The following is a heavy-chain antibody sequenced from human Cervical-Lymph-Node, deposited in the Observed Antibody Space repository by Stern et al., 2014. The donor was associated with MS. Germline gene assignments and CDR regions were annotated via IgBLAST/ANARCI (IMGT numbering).Heavy chain of an antibody. V-gene: IGHV1-69*09. J-gene: IGHJ4*02. CDR2: IIPFLGIA. CDR1: GGTLNNYA. CDR3: ARSPDLYDSSGYYFD. Sequence: QVQLVQSGAEVKKPGSSVKVSCKASGGTLNNYAVSWVRQAPGQGLEWIGKIIPFLGIANYAHKFQGRVTLTAAATTSYMEVRSLRSDDTAVYYCARSPDLYDSSGYYFDWGQGTLVTVSS. D-gene: IGHD3-22*01.